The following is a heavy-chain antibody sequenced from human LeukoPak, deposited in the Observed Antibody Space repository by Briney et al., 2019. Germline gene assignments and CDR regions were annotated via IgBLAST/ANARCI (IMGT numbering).Heavy chain of an antibody. J-gene: IGHJ3*02. CDR1: GASINIYW. CDR3: ARQPGGTAAFDI. Sequence: PSETPSLTCTVSGASINIYWWSWIRQPPWKGLEWIGYSHYSGDSNYNPSLKSRLTISVDTSKNEVSLVLTSVTAADTALYFCARQPGGTAAFDIWAQGTMVTVS. V-gene: IGHV4-59*08. CDR2: SHYSGDS. D-gene: IGHD1-14*01.